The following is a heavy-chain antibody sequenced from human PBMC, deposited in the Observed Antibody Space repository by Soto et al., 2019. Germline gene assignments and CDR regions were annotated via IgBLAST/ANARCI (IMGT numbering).Heavy chain of an antibody. CDR3: ARGAVELQKLGGYYYGLDV. Sequence: EVQLVESGGGLVQPGGSLRLSCAASGFTLSDHYMDWVRQAPGKGLEWVGRTRNKANSYTTEYAASVKGRFTISRDDSKNSLYVQMNSLKTDDTAGYCCARGAVELQKLGGYYYGLDVWGLGTTVTVSS. J-gene: IGHJ6*02. D-gene: IGHD1-7*01. CDR2: TRNKANSYTT. CDR1: GFTLSDHY. V-gene: IGHV3-72*01.